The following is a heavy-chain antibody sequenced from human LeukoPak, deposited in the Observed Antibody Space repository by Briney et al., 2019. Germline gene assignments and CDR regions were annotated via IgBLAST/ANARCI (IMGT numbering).Heavy chain of an antibody. CDR2: IYTSGST. CDR1: GGSIGSYY. CDR3: ARELYYYDSSGFDY. D-gene: IGHD3-22*01. J-gene: IGHJ4*02. V-gene: IGHV4-4*07. Sequence: SETLSLTCTVSGGSIGSYYWSWIRQPAGKGLEWIGRIYTSGSTNYNPSLTSRGTMSVDTSKNQFSLKLSSVTAADTAVYYCARELYYYDSSGFDYWGQGTLVTVSS.